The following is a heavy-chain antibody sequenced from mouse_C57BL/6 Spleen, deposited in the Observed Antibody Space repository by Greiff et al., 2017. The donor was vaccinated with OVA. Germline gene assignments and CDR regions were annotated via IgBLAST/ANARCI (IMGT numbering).Heavy chain of an antibody. V-gene: IGHV5-9-1*02. CDR2: ISSGGDYI. D-gene: IGHD2-2*01. CDR1: GFTFSSYA. CDR3: TRGGYDDSSFDY. J-gene: IGHJ2*01. Sequence: EVKLVESGEGLVKPGGSLKLSCAASGFTFSSYAMSWVRQTPEKRLEWVAYISSGGDYIYYADTVKGRFTISRDNARNTLYLQMSSLKSEDTAMYYCTRGGYDDSSFDYWGQGTTLTGSS.